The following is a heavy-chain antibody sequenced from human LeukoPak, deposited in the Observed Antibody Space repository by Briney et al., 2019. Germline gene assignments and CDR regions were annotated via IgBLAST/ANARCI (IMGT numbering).Heavy chain of an antibody. CDR1: GFTFSSYG. D-gene: IGHD5-24*01. CDR2: IRCDGSNK. CDR3: AKGFKMATELNY. Sequence: GGSLRLSCAASGFTFSSYGMHWVRQAPGKGLEWVAFIRCDGSNKYYADSVKGRFTISRDNSKNTLYLQMNSLRAEDTAVYYCAKGFKMATELNYWGQGTLVTVSS. J-gene: IGHJ4*02. V-gene: IGHV3-30*02.